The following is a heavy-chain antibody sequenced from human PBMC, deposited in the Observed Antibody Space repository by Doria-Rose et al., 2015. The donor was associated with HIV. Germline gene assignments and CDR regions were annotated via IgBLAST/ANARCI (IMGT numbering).Heavy chain of an antibody. J-gene: IGHJ4*02. CDR2: IRHDGSNE. Sequence: GMHWVRQAPGKGLEWVTFIRHDGSNENYADSVKGRFTISRDNSKNTLHLQMSSLRGDDTAIYYCAKDRGATFDYWGQGTLVTVS. CDR1: G. CDR3: AKDRGATFDY. D-gene: IGHD1-26*01. V-gene: IGHV3-30*02.